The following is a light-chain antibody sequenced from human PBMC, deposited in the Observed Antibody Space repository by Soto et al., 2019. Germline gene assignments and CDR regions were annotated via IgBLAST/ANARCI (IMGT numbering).Light chain of an antibody. Sequence: EIVLTQSPATLSLSPGERATLSCRASQSISSSIHLARYQQKPGQAPRLLIYDASNRATGIPARFSGSGSGTDFTLTISSLEPEDFAVYYCQQRSNWPPLTFGGGTKVDIK. CDR2: DAS. V-gene: IGKV3-11*01. CDR3: QQRSNWPPLT. CDR1: QSISSSIH. J-gene: IGKJ4*01.